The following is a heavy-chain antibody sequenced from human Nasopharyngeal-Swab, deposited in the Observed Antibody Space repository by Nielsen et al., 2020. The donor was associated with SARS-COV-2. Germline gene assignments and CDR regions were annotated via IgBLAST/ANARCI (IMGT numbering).Heavy chain of an antibody. CDR3: AKDRSVTTDCSVC. Sequence: WIRQPPGKGLEWVSAISGSGGSTYYADSVKGRFTISRDNSKNTLYLQMNSLRAEDTAVYYCAKDRSVTTDCSVCWGQGTLVTVSS. V-gene: IGHV3-23*01. D-gene: IGHD4-17*01. J-gene: IGHJ4*02. CDR2: ISGSGGST.